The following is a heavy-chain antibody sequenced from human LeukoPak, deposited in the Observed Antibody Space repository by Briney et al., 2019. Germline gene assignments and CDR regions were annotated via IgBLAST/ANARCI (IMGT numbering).Heavy chain of an antibody. CDR1: GGSISSYY. V-gene: IGHV4-4*07. D-gene: IGHD3-3*01. Sequence: PSETLSLTCTVSGGSISSYYWSWIRQPAGKGLEWIGRIYTSGSTNYNPSLKSRVTMSVDTSKNQFSLKLSSVTAADTAVYYCARGVTIFGVVDGYFDYWGQGTPVTVSS. J-gene: IGHJ4*02. CDR2: IYTSGST. CDR3: ARGVTIFGVVDGYFDY.